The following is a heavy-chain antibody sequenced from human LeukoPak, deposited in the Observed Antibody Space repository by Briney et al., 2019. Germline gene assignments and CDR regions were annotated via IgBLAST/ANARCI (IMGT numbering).Heavy chain of an antibody. V-gene: IGHV3-23*01. Sequence: GGSLRLSCAASGFTFSSYGMSWVRQAPGKGLEWVSAISGSGGSTYYADSVKGRFTISRDNSKNTLYLQMNSLKTEDTAVYYCTRHGLGTYCSGGSCYRDYYYMDVWGKGTTVTISS. J-gene: IGHJ6*03. CDR3: TRHGLGTYCSGGSCYRDYYYMDV. CDR2: ISGSGGST. D-gene: IGHD2-15*01. CDR1: GFTFSSYG.